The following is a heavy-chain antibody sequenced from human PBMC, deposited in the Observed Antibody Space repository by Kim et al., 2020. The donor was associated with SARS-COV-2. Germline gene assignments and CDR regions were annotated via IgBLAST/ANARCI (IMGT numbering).Heavy chain of an antibody. J-gene: IGHJ4*02. CDR3: AKSKCSTNSCLIYYFDY. D-gene: IGHD2-2*01. V-gene: IGHV3-23*01. CDR1: GFTFSNYA. Sequence: GGPLRLSCAASGFTFSNYAMTWVRQAPGKGLEWVSTFTGSGGYTYYADSVKGRFTISRDNSKYTLYLQMNSLRAEDTAIYFCAKSKCSTNSCLIYYFDYWGQGTLVTVSS. CDR2: FTGSGGYT.